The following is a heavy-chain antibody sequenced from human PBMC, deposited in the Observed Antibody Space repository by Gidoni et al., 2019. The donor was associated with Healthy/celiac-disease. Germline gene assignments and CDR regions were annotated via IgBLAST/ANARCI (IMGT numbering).Heavy chain of an antibody. D-gene: IGHD2-8*01. Sequence: SSNWWSWVRQPPGKGLEWIGEIYHSGSTNYNPSLKSRVTISVDKSKNQFSLKLSSVTAADTAVYYCARGRIVLMVYAQPPHWFDPWGQGTLVTVSS. CDR2: IYHSGST. V-gene: IGHV4-4*02. CDR1: SSNW. J-gene: IGHJ5*02. CDR3: ARGRIVLMVYAQPPHWFDP.